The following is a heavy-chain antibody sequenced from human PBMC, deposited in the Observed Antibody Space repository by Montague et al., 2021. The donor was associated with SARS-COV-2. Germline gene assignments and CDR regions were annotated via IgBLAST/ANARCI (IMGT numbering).Heavy chain of an antibody. Sequence: SLRLSCAASGFIFSNYWMYWVRQALGKGLVWVSRINIDGSGTSYADSVKGRFTISRDNAKNTLYLQLNSLRAEDTAVYYCASWISGVAGTDYWGQGTLVTVSS. CDR1: GFIFSNYW. V-gene: IGHV3-74*01. CDR3: ASWISGVAGTDY. CDR2: INIDGSGT. D-gene: IGHD6-19*01. J-gene: IGHJ4*02.